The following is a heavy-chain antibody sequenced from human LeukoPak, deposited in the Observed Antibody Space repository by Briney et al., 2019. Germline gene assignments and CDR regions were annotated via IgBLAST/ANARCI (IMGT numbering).Heavy chain of an antibody. CDR2: IYHSGST. J-gene: IGHJ3*02. CDR1: DYSISSGYY. CDR3: AAGYCSGGSCYSVVHDAFDI. Sequence: PSETLSLTCAVSDYSISSGYYWGWIRQPPGKGLEWIGSIYHSGSTYYNPSLKSRVTISVDTSKNQFSLKLSSVTAADTAVYYRAAGYCSGGSCYSVVHDAFDIWGQGTMVTVSS. D-gene: IGHD2-15*01. V-gene: IGHV4-38-2*01.